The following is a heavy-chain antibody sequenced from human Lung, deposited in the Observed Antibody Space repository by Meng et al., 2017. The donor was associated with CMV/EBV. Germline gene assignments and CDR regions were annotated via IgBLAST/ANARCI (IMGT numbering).Heavy chain of an antibody. CDR3: ARDVVVPAALTVRIDY. Sequence: VQLFQSGAGVKKPGASVKVSCKASGYTFTSYAIHWVRQAPGQRLEWMGWINGGNGKTKYSQKFQGRVTITRDTSASTAYMELSSLRSEDTAVYYCARDVVVPAALTVRIDYWGQGTLVTVSS. J-gene: IGHJ4*02. CDR2: INGGNGKT. D-gene: IGHD2-2*01. CDR1: GYTFTSYA. V-gene: IGHV1-3*01.